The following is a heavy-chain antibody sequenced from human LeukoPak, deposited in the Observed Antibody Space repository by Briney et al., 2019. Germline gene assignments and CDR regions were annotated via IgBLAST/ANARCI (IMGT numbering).Heavy chain of an antibody. J-gene: IGHJ4*02. CDR2: ISSSGSTI. CDR3: ARAPHSGRLDY. D-gene: IGHD1-26*01. CDR1: GFTFSDYY. V-gene: IGHV3-11*01. Sequence: GGSLRLSCAASGFTFSDYYMSWIRQAPGKGLEWVSYISSSGSTIYYADSVKGRFTISRDNAKNSLYLQMNSLRAEDTALYYCARAPHSGRLDYWGQGTLVTVSS.